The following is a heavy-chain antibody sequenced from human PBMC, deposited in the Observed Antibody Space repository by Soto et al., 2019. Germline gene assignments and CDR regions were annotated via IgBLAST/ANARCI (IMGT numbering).Heavy chain of an antibody. CDR2: ISAYNGNK. Sequence: QVQLVQSGAEVKKPGASVKVSCKASGYTFTSYGISWVRQAPGQGLDWMGWISAYNGNKNYEQQLQGRVTMTTETSTSTAYMELRSLRSDDTAVYYCARNDHGPRPRGNAFDIWGQGTMVTVSS. CDR3: ARNDHGPRPRGNAFDI. J-gene: IGHJ3*02. V-gene: IGHV1-18*01. D-gene: IGHD1-1*01. CDR1: GYTFTSYG.